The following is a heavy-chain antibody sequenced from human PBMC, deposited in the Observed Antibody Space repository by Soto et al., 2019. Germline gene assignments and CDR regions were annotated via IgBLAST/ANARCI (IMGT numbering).Heavy chain of an antibody. Sequence: QVQLVQSGAAVKKPGSSVKVSCKASGGTFSSYAISWVRQAPGPGLEWMGGIIPIFGTANYAQKFQGRVTITADESTRTAYMELSSLRSEDTAVYYCARGGTVTTQSGWFDPWGQGTLVTVSS. D-gene: IGHD4-4*01. CDR3: ARGGTVTTQSGWFDP. J-gene: IGHJ5*02. V-gene: IGHV1-69*01. CDR1: GGTFSSYA. CDR2: IIPIFGTA.